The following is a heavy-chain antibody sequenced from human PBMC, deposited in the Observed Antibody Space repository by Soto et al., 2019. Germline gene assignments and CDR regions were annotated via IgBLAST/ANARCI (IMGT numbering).Heavy chain of an antibody. V-gene: IGHV1-69*12. CDR2: IIPIFGTA. CDR1: GGTFSSYA. D-gene: IGHD3-16*01. CDR3: ARHLGGNHYYYGMDV. J-gene: IGHJ6*02. Sequence: QVQLVQSGAEVKKPGSSVKVACKASGGTFSSYAISWVRQAPGQGLEWMGGIIPIFGTADYAQKFQGRVTITADDFTSTAYMELSSLRSEDTAVYYCARHLGGNHYYYGMDVWGQGTTVTVSS.